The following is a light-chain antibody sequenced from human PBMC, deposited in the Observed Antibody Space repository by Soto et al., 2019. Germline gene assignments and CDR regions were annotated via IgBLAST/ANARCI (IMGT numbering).Light chain of an antibody. CDR1: QSISSW. CDR3: QQYNSYWT. Sequence: DIQITQSPSPLSASVGDRVTITCRASQSISSWLAWYQQKPGKAPKLLIYDASSLESGVPSRFSGSGSGTEFTLTISSLQPDDFATYYCQQYNSYWTFGQGTKVDIK. J-gene: IGKJ1*01. CDR2: DAS. V-gene: IGKV1-5*01.